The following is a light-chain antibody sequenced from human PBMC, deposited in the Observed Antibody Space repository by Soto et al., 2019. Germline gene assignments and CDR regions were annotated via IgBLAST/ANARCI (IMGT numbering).Light chain of an antibody. CDR2: GAS. J-gene: IGKJ1*01. CDR1: QSVTSNF. V-gene: IGKV3-20*01. Sequence: EIVLTQSPGTLSLSPGERTTLSCRASQSVTSNFLAWYQQTAGQAPRLLIYGASSRATVIPDRFSGSGSGTDFILTISRLEPEDSAVYYCQQYGSSPVTFGQGTKVEIK. CDR3: QQYGSSPVT.